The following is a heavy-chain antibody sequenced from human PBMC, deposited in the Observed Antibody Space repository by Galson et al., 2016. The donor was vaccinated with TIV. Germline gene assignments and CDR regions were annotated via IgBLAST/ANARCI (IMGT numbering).Heavy chain of an antibody. D-gene: IGHD3-3*01. Sequence: QSGAEVKKPGESLKISCKGSGYSFTNHWIAWVRQMPGKGLEWMGIIFPGDSDTRYSPSFQGQVIISVDRSINTAYLQWSSLKAPDTAMYYCARHFWSGRPLGYSYGMDVWGQGTTVSVSS. J-gene: IGHJ6*02. CDR3: ARHFWSGRPLGYSYGMDV. V-gene: IGHV5-51*01. CDR2: IFPGDSDT. CDR1: GYSFTNHW.